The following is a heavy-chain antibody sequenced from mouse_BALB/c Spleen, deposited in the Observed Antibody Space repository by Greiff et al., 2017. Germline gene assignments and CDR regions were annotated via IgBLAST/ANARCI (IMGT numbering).Heavy chain of an antibody. V-gene: IGHV5-6-5*01. J-gene: IGHJ4*01. CDR2: ICSGGST. Sequence: EVMLVESGGGLVKPGGSLKLSCAASGFTFSSYAMSWVRQTPEKRLEWVASICSGGSTYYPDSVKGRFTISRDNARNILYLQMSSLRSEDTAMYYCARGGGLRREYAMDYWGQGTSVTVSS. CDR3: ARGGGLRREYAMDY. CDR1: GFTFSSYA. D-gene: IGHD2-2*01.